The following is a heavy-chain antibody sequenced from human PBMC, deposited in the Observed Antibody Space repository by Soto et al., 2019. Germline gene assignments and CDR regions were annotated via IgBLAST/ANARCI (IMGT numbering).Heavy chain of an antibody. CDR1: GWSFSGFY. CDR2: INHSGTT. Sequence: XETLPLTCSVSGWSFSGFYWTWIRQPPGGGLDWIGEINHSGTTNFNPSLRSRLTISLDSSKKHFSLKLTSMTAADAAVYYCARADRTLVTSYGLDVWGQGTTVTVS. V-gene: IGHV4-34*01. CDR3: ARADRTLVTSYGLDV. J-gene: IGHJ6*02. D-gene: IGHD2-21*02.